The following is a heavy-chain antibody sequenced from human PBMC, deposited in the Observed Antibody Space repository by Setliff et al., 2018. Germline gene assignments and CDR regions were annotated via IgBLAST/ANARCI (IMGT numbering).Heavy chain of an antibody. J-gene: IGHJ4*02. CDR1: GFTFSNYR. V-gene: IGHV3-33*08. Sequence: PVGSLRLSCAASGFTFSNYRMHWVRQAPGKGLEWVAVIWHDGGNKYHADSVKGRFTISRDNSKNTLYPQMNSLRPEDTAVYYCARTCSGSGCYAGLESWGQGTPVTVS. CDR2: IWHDGGNK. CDR3: ARTCSGSGCYAGLES. D-gene: IGHD2-15*01.